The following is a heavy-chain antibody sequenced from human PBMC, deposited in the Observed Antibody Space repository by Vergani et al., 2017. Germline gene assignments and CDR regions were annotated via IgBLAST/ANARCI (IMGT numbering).Heavy chain of an antibody. Sequence: QVQLQESGPGLVKPPGTLSLTCAVSGDSISSNNCWTWVRQPPGKGLEWIGEICHTEDTKYSPSLKSRVTVSVDESRNQFSLKLTSVTTADTAVYRCVCRAASPPRCFDCWGQGTLVIVSS. CDR2: ICHTEDT. V-gene: IGHV4-4*01. CDR3: VCRAASPPRCFDC. CDR1: GDSISSNNC. J-gene: IGHJ4*02. D-gene: IGHD2-2*01.